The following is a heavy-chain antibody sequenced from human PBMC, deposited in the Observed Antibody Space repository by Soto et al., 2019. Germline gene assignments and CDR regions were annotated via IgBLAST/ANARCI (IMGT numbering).Heavy chain of an antibody. D-gene: IGHD3-3*01. J-gene: IGHJ6*01. CDR3: ARGLYHDFTVNWYGMEV. V-gene: IGHV1-18*01. Sequence: ASVKVSCKASVYSFTNYGINWVRQAPVQGFEWMGWISNYNGNSKYAEDVQDRITMTTDPFTNITYMELRSLRSDDTAVYFCARGLYHDFTVNWYGMEVWGQGTTVNVSS. CDR1: VYSFTNYG. CDR2: ISNYNGNS.